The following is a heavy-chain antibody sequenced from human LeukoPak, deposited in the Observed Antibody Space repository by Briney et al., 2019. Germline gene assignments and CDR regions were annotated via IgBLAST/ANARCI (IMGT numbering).Heavy chain of an antibody. CDR2: IWHDGSVE. CDR1: GFMFSRLG. V-gene: IGHV3-33*06. Sequence: GGSLRLSCAAPGFMFSRLGMQWVRQAPGEGLEWVAMIWHDGSVEEYADSVKGRFTISRDNSQNTLYLQMNSLRDDDTAVYYCAKEGDQFRGYLDAWGKGTTVTVSS. D-gene: IGHD3-16*01. J-gene: IGHJ6*03. CDR3: AKEGDQFRGYLDA.